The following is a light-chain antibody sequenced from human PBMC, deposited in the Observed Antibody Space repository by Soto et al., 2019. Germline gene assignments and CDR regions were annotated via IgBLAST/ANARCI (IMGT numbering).Light chain of an antibody. Sequence: DIQLTQSPSFLSASVGDRVTITCRASQGIKNFLAWYQQKPGKAPKLLIYAASTLQSGVPSRFSGSGSGTKYTLLISSRQPEDCATYYCQQLNENPTATFGGGTKVEI. CDR1: QGIKNF. J-gene: IGKJ4*01. V-gene: IGKV1-9*01. CDR3: QQLNENPTAT. CDR2: AAS.